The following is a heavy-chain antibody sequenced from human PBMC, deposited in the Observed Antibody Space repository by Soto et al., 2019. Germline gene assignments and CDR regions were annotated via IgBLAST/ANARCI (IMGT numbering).Heavy chain of an antibody. CDR1: GFTFDDYA. CDR3: ARDIEENQLPYDALDF. J-gene: IGHJ3*01. V-gene: IGHV3-9*01. CDR2: ISFNSGSV. D-gene: IGHD2-2*01. Sequence: GGSLRLSCVASGFTFDDYAMHWVRQAPGKGLEWVSGISFNSGSVGYAESVKGRFTISRDNARNSLYLQMNSLRAEDTALYYCARDIEENQLPYDALDFWGQGTMVTVSS.